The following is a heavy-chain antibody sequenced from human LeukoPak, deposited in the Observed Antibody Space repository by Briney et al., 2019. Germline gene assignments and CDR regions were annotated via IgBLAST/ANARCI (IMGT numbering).Heavy chain of an antibody. CDR3: AREVIDYVDIVTTTYFDY. Sequence: PSETLSLTCTASGGSISGYFWSWIRQPPGKGLEWIGYIYSSGSSNYNPSLKSRVTSSVDTSNNQFSLQLSSVTAADTAVYYCAREVIDYVDIVTTTYFDYWGQGTLVTVSS. D-gene: IGHD5-12*01. CDR2: IYSSGSS. CDR1: GGSISGYF. V-gene: IGHV4-59*01. J-gene: IGHJ4*02.